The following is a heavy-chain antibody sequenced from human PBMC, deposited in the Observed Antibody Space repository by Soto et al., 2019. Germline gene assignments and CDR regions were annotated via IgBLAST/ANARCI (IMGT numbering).Heavy chain of an antibody. CDR1: GYTFTSYY. CDR3: AREGYSGYDTLAFDI. V-gene: IGHV1-46*01. J-gene: IGHJ3*02. Sequence: GASVKVSCKASGYTFTSYYMHWVRQAPGQGLEWMGIINPSGGSTSYAQKFQGRVTMTRDTSTSTVYMELSSLRSEDTAVHYCAREGYSGYDTLAFDIWGQGTMVTVSS. D-gene: IGHD5-12*01. CDR2: INPSGGST.